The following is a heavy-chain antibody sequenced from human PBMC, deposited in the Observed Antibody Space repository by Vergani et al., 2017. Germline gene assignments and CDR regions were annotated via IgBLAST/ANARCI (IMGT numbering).Heavy chain of an antibody. CDR2: IYPGDPDT. CDR3: ARTNYYGSGNFDF. CDR1: GYSFTSYW. D-gene: IGHD3-10*01. J-gene: IGHJ4*02. Sequence: EVQLVQSGAEVKKPGESLKISCKGSGYSFTSYWIGWVRQMPGKGLAWMGIIYPGDPDTRYSPSLQGQVTISSDKSLSTAYLQWSSLKASDTAIYYCARTNYYGSGNFDFWGQGTLVTVSS. V-gene: IGHV5-51*01.